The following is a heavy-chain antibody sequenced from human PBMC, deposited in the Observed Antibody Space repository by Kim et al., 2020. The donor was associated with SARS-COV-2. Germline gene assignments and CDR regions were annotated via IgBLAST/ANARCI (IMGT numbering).Heavy chain of an antibody. CDR3: AREGGHLSSRGLPIDY. D-gene: IGHD6-25*01. Sequence: SETLSLTCTVSGGSISSSSYYWGWIRQPPGKGLEWIGSIYYSGSTYYNPSLKSRVTISVDTSKNQFSLKLSSVTAADTAVYYCAREGGHLSSRGLPIDYWGQGTLVTVSS. CDR2: IYYSGST. J-gene: IGHJ4*02. V-gene: IGHV4-39*07. CDR1: GGSISSSSYY.